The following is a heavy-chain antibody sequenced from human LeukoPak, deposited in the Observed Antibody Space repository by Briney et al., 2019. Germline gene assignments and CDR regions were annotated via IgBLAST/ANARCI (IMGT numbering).Heavy chain of an antibody. V-gene: IGHV1-18*01. CDR2: ISAYNGNT. D-gene: IGHD3-22*01. CDR3: ARNYYDSSGYYSFDI. CDR1: GYTFTSYG. J-gene: IGHJ3*02. Sequence: ASVKVSCKASGYTFTSYGISWVRQAPGQGLEWMGWISAYNGNTNYAQKLQGRVTMTTDTSTSTAYMELRSLRSDDTAVYFCARNYYDSSGYYSFDIWGQGTMVTVSS.